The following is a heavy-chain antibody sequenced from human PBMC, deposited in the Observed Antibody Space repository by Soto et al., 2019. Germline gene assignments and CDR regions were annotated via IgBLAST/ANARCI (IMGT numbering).Heavy chain of an antibody. CDR3: ASLLIAAAGTLKYYFDC. CDR2: IIPIFGTA. CDR1: GGTFSSYA. J-gene: IGHJ4*02. Sequence: ASVKVSCKASGGTFSSYAISWVRQAPGQGLEWMGGIIPIFGTANYAQKFQGRVTITADESPSTAYMELSSLRSEDTAVYYCASLLIAAAGTLKYYFDCCGQGTLVTVSS. D-gene: IGHD6-13*01. V-gene: IGHV1-69*13.